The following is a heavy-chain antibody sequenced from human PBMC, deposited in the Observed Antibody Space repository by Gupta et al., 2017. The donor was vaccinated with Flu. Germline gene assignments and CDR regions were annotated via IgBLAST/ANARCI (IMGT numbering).Heavy chain of an antibody. J-gene: IGHJ1*01. CDR2: LHQNGSET. CDR1: GFDFSQFW. D-gene: IGHD2/OR15-2a*01. CDR3: AKTYCYEYSRFCNVQS. Sequence: PGGSLRVSCVAFGFDFSQFWMSWVRQAPGKGLQWVASLHQNGSETYYVDSARGRFTISRDNAKNSLYLQMNSLRAEDTATYYCAKTYCYEYSRFCNVQSWGQGTLVTVSS. V-gene: IGHV3-7*01.